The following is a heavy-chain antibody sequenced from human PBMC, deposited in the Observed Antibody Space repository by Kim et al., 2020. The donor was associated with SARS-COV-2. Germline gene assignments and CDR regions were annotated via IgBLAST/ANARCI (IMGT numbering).Heavy chain of an antibody. D-gene: IGHD2-15*01. Sequence: PSLKGRVTRSVDTSKNQFSLKLSSVTAADTAVYYCAGYCSGGSCYSGPDYWGQGTLVTVSS. CDR3: AGYCSGGSCYSGPDY. J-gene: IGHJ4*02. V-gene: IGHV4-30-2*04.